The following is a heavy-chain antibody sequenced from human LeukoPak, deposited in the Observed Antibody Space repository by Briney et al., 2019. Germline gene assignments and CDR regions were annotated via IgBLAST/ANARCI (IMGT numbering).Heavy chain of an antibody. CDR1: GFTFDDYG. CDR3: AKARYSSGPFDY. Sequence: GGSLRLSCAASGFTFDDYGLSWVRQAPGKGLEWVSTINWNGGSTGYADSVKGRFTISRDNSKNTLYLQMNSLRAEDTAFYYCAKARYSSGPFDYWGQGTLVTVSS. V-gene: IGHV3-20*04. CDR2: INWNGGST. J-gene: IGHJ4*02. D-gene: IGHD6-19*01.